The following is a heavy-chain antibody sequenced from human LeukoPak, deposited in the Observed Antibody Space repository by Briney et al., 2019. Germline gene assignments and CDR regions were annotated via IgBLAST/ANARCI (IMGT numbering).Heavy chain of an antibody. D-gene: IGHD3-10*01. CDR3: AKGGGDGSGSYLAFYYYYYYGMDV. Sequence: GGSLRLSCAASGFTFSSYAMSWVRQAPGKGLEWVSAISGSGGSTYYADSVKGRFTISRDNSKNTVYLQMNSLRAEDTAVYYCAKGGGDGSGSYLAFYYYYYYGMDVWGQGTTVTVSS. CDR2: ISGSGGST. CDR1: GFTFSSYA. J-gene: IGHJ6*02. V-gene: IGHV3-23*01.